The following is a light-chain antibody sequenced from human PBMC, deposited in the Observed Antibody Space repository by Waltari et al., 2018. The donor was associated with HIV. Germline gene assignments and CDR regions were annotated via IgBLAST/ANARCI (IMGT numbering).Light chain of an antibody. V-gene: IGLV2-14*01. J-gene: IGLJ3*02. CDR2: DVT. CDR1: TNDIGNYDY. Sequence: QSALTQPASVSGSPGQSITISCTGTTNDIGNYDYVAWYQHRPGKAPKLLIYDVTNRPSGVSARFSGSKSGNTASLSISGLQAEDEADYFCSSYRTYGTLVFGGGTKVTVL. CDR3: SSYRTYGTLV.